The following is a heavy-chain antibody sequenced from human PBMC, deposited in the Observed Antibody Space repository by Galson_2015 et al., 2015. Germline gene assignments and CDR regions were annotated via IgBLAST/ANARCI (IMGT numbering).Heavy chain of an antibody. J-gene: IGHJ5*02. CDR3: ARGGNYYDSSSRVADGFDP. CDR1: GYTFTSYG. Sequence: SVKVSCKASGYTFTSYGISWVRQAPGQGLEWMGWISAYNGNTNYAQKLQGRVTMTTDTSTSTAYMELRSLRSDDTAVYYCARGGNYYDSSSRVADGFDPWGQGTLVTVSS. D-gene: IGHD3-22*01. CDR2: ISAYNGNT. V-gene: IGHV1-18*01.